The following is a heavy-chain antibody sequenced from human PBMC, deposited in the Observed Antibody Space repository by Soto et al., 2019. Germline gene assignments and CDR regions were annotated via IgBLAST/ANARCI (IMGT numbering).Heavy chain of an antibody. Sequence: QPGGSLRLSCAASGFTFSSYWMSWVRQAPGKGLEWVANIKQDGSEKYYVDSVKGRFTISRDNAKNSLYLQMNSLGAEDTAVYYCARDLGRLGDYYGMDVWGQGTTVTVSS. V-gene: IGHV3-7*03. J-gene: IGHJ6*02. CDR2: IKQDGSEK. CDR3: ARDLGRLGDYYGMDV. D-gene: IGHD3-16*01. CDR1: GFTFSSYW.